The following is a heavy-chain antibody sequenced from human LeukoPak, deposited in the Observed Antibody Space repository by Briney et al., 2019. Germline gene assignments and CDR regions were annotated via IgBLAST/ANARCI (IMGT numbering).Heavy chain of an antibody. J-gene: IGHJ5*02. CDR1: GYTFTSYA. D-gene: IGHD5-18*01. CDR2: INTNTGNP. Sequence: ASVKVSCKASGYTFTSYAMNWVRQAPGQGLEWMGWINTNTGNPTYAQGFTGRFVFSLDTSVSTAYLQIGSLKAEDTAVYYCARDLSTAMPPYNWFDPWGQGTLVTVSS. CDR3: ARDLSTAMPPYNWFDP. V-gene: IGHV7-4-1*01.